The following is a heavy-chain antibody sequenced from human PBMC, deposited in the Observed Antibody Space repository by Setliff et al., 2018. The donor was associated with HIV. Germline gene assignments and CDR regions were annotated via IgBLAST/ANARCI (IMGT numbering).Heavy chain of an antibody. CDR1: GGSISSSSYY. Sequence: SETLSLTCTVSGGSISSSSYYWGWIRQPPGKGLEWIGSIYYSGSTYYNPSLKTRVTISVDTSKNQFSLKLSSVTAADTAVYYCASLTTDRFLEWLFVYWGQGTLVTVS. J-gene: IGHJ4*02. CDR3: ASLTTDRFLEWLFVY. V-gene: IGHV4-39*01. D-gene: IGHD3-3*01. CDR2: IYYSGST.